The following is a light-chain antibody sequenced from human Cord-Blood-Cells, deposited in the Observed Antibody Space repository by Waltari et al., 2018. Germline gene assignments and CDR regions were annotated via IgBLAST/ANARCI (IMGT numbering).Light chain of an antibody. Sequence: IQLTQSPSTLSASVGDRVPITCRASQSTSSWLAWYQQKPGKAPKLLIYKAYSLESGVPSRFSGSGSGTEFTLTISSLQPDDFATYYCQQYNSYSTFGQGTKVEIK. CDR3: QQYNSYST. CDR1: QSTSSW. J-gene: IGKJ1*01. CDR2: KAY. V-gene: IGKV1-5*03.